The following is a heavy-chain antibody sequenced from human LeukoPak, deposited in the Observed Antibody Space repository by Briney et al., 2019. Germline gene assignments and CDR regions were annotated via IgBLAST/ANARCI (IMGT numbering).Heavy chain of an antibody. CDR2: IDSDGSST. CDR3: VAAYCSSTTCYSPTDTD. CDR1: GSTFRSYW. V-gene: IGHV3-74*01. D-gene: IGHD2-2*01. J-gene: IGHJ4*02. Sequence: EPGGSLRLSCEASGSTFRSYWMHWVRQAPGKGLVWVSRIDSDGSSTSYADSVKGRFTISRDNAKNTLYLQMNSLRVEDTAVYYCVAAYCSSTTCYSPTDTDWGQGTLVTVSS.